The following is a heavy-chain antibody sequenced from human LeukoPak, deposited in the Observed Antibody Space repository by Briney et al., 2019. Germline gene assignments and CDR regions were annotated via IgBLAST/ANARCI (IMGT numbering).Heavy chain of an antibody. CDR2: ISGSGGST. Sequence: PGGSLRLSCAASGFTFSSYAMSWVRQAPGKGLGWVSAISGSGGSTYYADSVKGRFTISRDNSKNTLYLQMNSLRAEDTAVYYCAKASSGWPYYFDYWGQGTLVTVSS. CDR1: GFTFSSYA. D-gene: IGHD6-19*01. V-gene: IGHV3-23*01. J-gene: IGHJ4*02. CDR3: AKASSGWPYYFDY.